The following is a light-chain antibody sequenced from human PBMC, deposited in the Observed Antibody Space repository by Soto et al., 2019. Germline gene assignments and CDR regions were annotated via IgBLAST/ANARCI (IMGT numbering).Light chain of an antibody. J-gene: IGLJ1*01. CDR2: DVS. CDR3: SSYTTSNNRQIV. Sequence: QSVLTKPASVSGSPGQSITISCTGTSIDVGGYNYVSWYQQHPGKAPKFMIYDVSNRPSGVSNRFSGSKSGNTASLTISGLQAEDEADYYCSSYTTSNNRQIVFGTGTKSPS. CDR1: SIDVGGYNY. V-gene: IGLV2-14*01.